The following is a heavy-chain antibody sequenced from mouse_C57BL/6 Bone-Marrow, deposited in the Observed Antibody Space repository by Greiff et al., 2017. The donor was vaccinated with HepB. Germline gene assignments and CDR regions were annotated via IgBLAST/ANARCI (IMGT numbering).Heavy chain of an antibody. J-gene: IGHJ3*01. D-gene: IGHD3-2*02. Sequence: QVHVKQSGAELVRPGASVTLSCKASGYTFTDYEMHWVKQTPVHGLEWIGAIDPETGGTAYNQKCKGKAILTADKSSSTAYMELRSLTSEDSAVYYCTRRLDSSGWFAYWGQGTLVTVSA. CDR3: TRRLDSSGWFAY. CDR1: GYTFTDYE. V-gene: IGHV1-15*01. CDR2: IDPETGGT.